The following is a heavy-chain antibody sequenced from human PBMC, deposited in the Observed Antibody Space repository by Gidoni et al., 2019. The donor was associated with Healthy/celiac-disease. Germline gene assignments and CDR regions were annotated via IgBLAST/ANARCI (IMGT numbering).Heavy chain of an antibody. CDR2: ISGSGGST. CDR3: AKDRTSGSYSGDAFDI. D-gene: IGHD1-26*01. CDR1: GFTFSSYA. J-gene: IGHJ3*02. Sequence: EVQLLESGGGLVQPGGSLRLSCAASGFTFSSYAMSWVRQAPGKGLEWVSAISGSGGSTYYADSVKGRFTISRDNSKNTLYLQMNSLRAEDTAVYYCAKDRTSGSYSGDAFDIWGQGTMVTVSS. V-gene: IGHV3-23*01.